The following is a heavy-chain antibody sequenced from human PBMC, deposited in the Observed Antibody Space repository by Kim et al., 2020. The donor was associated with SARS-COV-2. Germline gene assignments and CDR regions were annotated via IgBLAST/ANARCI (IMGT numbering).Heavy chain of an antibody. CDR3: ARDRQRAGTGVDY. CDR1: GDSVSSNSAA. D-gene: IGHD6-19*01. CDR2: TYYRSKWYS. J-gene: IGHJ4*02. Sequence: SQTLSLTCAISGDSVSSNSAAWNWIRQSPSRGLEWLGRTYYRSKWYSDYAVSVKGRITINPDTAKNQFSLQLNCVTAEDTAVYYCARDRQRAGTGVDYWGAGSLVSAS. V-gene: IGHV6-1*01.